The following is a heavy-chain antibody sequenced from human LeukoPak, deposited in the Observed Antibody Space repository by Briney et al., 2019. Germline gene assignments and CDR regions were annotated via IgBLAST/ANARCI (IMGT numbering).Heavy chain of an antibody. Sequence: GASVKVSCKASGYTFTSYGISWVRQAPGQGLEWMGWINTNTGNPTYAQGFTGRFVFSLDTSVSTAYLQISSLKAEDTAVYYCARELRGIAAAGDYYYYMDVWGKGTTVTVSS. V-gene: IGHV7-4-1*02. CDR3: ARELRGIAAAGDYYYYMDV. D-gene: IGHD6-13*01. CDR2: INTNTGNP. J-gene: IGHJ6*03. CDR1: GYTFTSYG.